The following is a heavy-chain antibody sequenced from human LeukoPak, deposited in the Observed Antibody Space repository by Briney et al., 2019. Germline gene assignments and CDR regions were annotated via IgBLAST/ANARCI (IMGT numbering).Heavy chain of an antibody. D-gene: IGHD1-26*01. Sequence: SSETLSLTCTVSGGSISSYYWSWIRQPAGKGLEWIGRIYTSGSTNYNPSLKSRVAMSVDTSKNQFSLKLSSVTAADTAVYYCARRVWATTISRDAFDIWGQGTMVTVSS. J-gene: IGHJ3*02. CDR3: ARRVWATTISRDAFDI. CDR2: IYTSGST. CDR1: GGSISSYY. V-gene: IGHV4-4*07.